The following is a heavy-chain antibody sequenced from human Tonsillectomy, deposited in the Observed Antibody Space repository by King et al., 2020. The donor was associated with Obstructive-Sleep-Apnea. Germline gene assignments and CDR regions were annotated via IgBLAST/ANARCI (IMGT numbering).Heavy chain of an antibody. CDR2: ISYDGSNK. CDR1: GFTFSSYG. Sequence: VQLVESGGGVVQPGRSLRLSCAASGFTFSSYGMHWVRQAPGKGLEWVAVISYDGSNKYYADSVKGRFTISRDNSKNTLYLQMNSLRAEDTAVYYCAKEGGYDSYYFDYWGQGTLVTVSS. D-gene: IGHD3-22*01. CDR3: AKEGGYDSYYFDY. V-gene: IGHV3-30*18. J-gene: IGHJ4*02.